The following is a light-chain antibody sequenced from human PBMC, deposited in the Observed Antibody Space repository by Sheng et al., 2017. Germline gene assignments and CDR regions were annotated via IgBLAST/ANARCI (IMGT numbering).Light chain of an antibody. V-gene: IGKV1-9*01. CDR3: QQLKSFPIT. CDR1: QDISSY. J-gene: IGKJ5*01. Sequence: DIQVTHSPSFLSASVGDRVTITCRASQDISSYLAWYQQKPGKAPKLLMYAASTLQSGVPSRFSGSRSGTEFTLTISSLQPEDFATYYCQQLKSFPITFGQGTRLEIK. CDR2: AAS.